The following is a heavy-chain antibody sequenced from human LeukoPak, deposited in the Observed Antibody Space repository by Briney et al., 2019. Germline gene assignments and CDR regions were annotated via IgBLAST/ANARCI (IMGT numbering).Heavy chain of an antibody. D-gene: IGHD3-10*01. Sequence: QTGGSLRLSCAAFGFTFSDYYMIWVRQAPGKGLEWVANIKQDGSEKYYVDSVKGRFTISRDNAKNSLYLQMNSLRAEDTAVYYCASIFRVVRGVTYPYYFDYWGQGTLVTVSS. V-gene: IGHV3-7*01. CDR2: IKQDGSEK. J-gene: IGHJ4*02. CDR3: ASIFRVVRGVTYPYYFDY. CDR1: GFTFSDYY.